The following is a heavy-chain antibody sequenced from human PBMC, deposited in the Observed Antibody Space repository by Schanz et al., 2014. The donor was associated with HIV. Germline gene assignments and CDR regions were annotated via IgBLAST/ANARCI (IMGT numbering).Heavy chain of an antibody. CDR3: ARKYNYASSLDY. CDR2: INALGTTT. V-gene: IGHV3-NL1*01. CDR1: GFTFSSYG. J-gene: IGHJ4*02. Sequence: QVQLVESGGGVVQPGKSLRLSCAASGFTFSSYGMHWVRQAPGKGLEWVSRINALGTTTAYADSVKGRFAISRDNAKNSLYLQMNSLRDEDTAVYYCARKYNYASSLDYWGQGTLVTVSS. D-gene: IGHD5-18*01.